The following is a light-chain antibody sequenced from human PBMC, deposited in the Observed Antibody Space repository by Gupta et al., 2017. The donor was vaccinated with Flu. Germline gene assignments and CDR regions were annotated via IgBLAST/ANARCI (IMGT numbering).Light chain of an antibody. CDR1: LSIRSY. V-gene: IGKV1-39*01. J-gene: IGKJ5*01. Sequence: DIQMTQSPSSLSASVVDRVILTCRASLSIRSYLNWYQQKPGKAPKLLIHDAARLQSGVPSRFSGSGSGTEFTLTISKLQPEDFATYYCQQSDSSPIIFGQGTRLEIK. CDR2: DAA. CDR3: QQSDSSPII.